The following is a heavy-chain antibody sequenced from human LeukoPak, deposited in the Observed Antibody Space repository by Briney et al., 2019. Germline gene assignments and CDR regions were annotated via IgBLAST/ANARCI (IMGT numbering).Heavy chain of an antibody. CDR1: GYSFTTDW. CDR2: NRPGDSYI. V-gene: IGHV5-51*01. J-gene: IGHJ4*02. Sequence: GESLKISCRGSGYSFTTDWIGRVRQMPGKGLEWMVINRPGDSYIEYSPSFQGHVTISVDKSINTAYLQWSSLKASDSAFYYCAAGGGYWGQGTLVTVSS. D-gene: IGHD3-16*01. CDR3: AAGGGY.